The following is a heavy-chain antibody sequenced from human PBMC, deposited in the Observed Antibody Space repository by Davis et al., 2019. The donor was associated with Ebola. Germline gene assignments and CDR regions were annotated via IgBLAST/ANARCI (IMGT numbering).Heavy chain of an antibody. J-gene: IGHJ4*02. D-gene: IGHD3-10*01. CDR2: ISGSGGST. Sequence: PGGSLRLSCTDSVITFSSYAMTWVRQAPGKGLEWVSAISGSGGSTYYADSVKGRFTISRDNSKNTLYLQMNSLRAEDTAVYYCAKDTMVRGVLDYWGQGTLVTVSS. CDR1: VITFSSYA. V-gene: IGHV3-23*01. CDR3: AKDTMVRGVLDY.